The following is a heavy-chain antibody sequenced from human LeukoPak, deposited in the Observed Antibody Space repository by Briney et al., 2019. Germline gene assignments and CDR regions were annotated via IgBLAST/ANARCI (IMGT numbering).Heavy chain of an antibody. Sequence: PGGSLRLSCAASGFTFSNYGMHWVRQAPGKGLEWVSFIQYDGSTKYYADSVKGRFTISRDNSKNTLYLQMNSLRAEDTAVYYCAKDLGYCTNGVCYIGCHYWGQGTLVTVSS. CDR3: AKDLGYCTNGVCYIGCHY. V-gene: IGHV3-30*02. CDR1: GFTFSNYG. J-gene: IGHJ4*02. CDR2: IQYDGSTK. D-gene: IGHD2-8*01.